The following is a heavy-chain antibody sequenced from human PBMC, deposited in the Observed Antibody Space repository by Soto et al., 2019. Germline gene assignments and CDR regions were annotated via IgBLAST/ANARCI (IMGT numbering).Heavy chain of an antibody. J-gene: IGHJ6*04. V-gene: IGHV3-30-3*01. CDR1: GFTFSSYA. D-gene: IGHD3-16*01. CDR2: ISYDGSNK. CDR3: GIVYVFGGGGKGHYHPGLAV. Sequence: PGGSLRLSCAASGFTFSSYAMHWVRQAPGKGLEWVAVISYDGSNKYYADSVKGRFTISRDNSKNTLYLQMNSLRAEDTAVYYCGIVYVFGGGGKGHYHPGLAVGGKGTTVPVPS.